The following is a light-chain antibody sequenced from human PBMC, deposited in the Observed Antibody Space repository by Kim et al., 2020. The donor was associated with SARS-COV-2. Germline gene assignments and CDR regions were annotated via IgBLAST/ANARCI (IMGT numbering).Light chain of an antibody. V-gene: IGKV3-15*01. CDR3: QQYNNWPYT. J-gene: IGKJ2*01. CDR1: QCVSSK. Sequence: SVSPGESATLSCRASQCVSSKLVWYQQKPGQAPRLLSYGASTRATGIPARFSGSGSGTEFSFTISSLQSEDFAVYYCQQYNNWPYTFGQGTKLEI. CDR2: GAS.